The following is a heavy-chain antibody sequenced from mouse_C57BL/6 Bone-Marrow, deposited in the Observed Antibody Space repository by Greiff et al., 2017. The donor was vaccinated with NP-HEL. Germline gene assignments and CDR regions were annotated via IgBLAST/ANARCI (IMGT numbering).Heavy chain of an antibody. V-gene: IGHV1-55*01. J-gene: IGHJ4*01. CDR1: GYTFTSYW. Sequence: QVQLKQPGAELVKPGASVKMSCKASGYTFTSYWITWVKQGPGQGLEWIGDIYPGSGSTNYNEKFKSKATLTVDTSSSTAYMQLSSLTSEDSAVYYCARRDYGAPYYAMDYWGQGTSVTVSS. CDR3: ARRDYGAPYYAMDY. D-gene: IGHD1-1*01. CDR2: IYPGSGST.